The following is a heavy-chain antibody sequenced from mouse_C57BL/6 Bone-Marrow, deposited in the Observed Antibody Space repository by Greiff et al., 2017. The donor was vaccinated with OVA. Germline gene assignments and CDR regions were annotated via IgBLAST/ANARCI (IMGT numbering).Heavy chain of an antibody. V-gene: IGHV1-55*01. Sequence: QVQLKQPGAELVKPGASVKMSCKASGYTFTSYWITWVKQRPGQGLEWIGDIYPGSGSTNYNEKFKSKATLTVDTSSSTAYMQLSSLTSEDSAVYYCASYGSSYGWFAYWGQGTLVTVSA. D-gene: IGHD1-1*01. CDR1: GYTFTSYW. CDR2: IYPGSGST. CDR3: ASYGSSYGWFAY. J-gene: IGHJ3*01.